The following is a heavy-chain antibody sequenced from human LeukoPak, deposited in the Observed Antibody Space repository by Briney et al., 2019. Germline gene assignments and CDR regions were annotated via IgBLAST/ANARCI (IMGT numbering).Heavy chain of an antibody. CDR1: GFTFSSYS. Sequence: GGSLRLSCAASGFTFSSYSMNWVRQAPGNRLEWVSPISSSSSYIYYADSVKGRFTISRDNAKNSLYLQMNSLRAEDTAVYYCARDGSSKLSFAFDIWGQGTMVTVPS. J-gene: IGHJ3*02. CDR2: ISSSSSYI. D-gene: IGHD4-11*01. CDR3: ARDGSSKLSFAFDI. V-gene: IGHV3-21*01.